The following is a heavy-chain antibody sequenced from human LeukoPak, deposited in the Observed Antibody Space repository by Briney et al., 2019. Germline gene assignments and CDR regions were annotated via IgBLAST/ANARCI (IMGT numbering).Heavy chain of an antibody. CDR1: GFRFTNYW. D-gene: IGHD6-13*01. J-gene: IGHJ4*02. V-gene: IGHV3-7*01. CDR2: IKQDGSEK. CDR3: ARIGYSSSSFDY. Sequence: GGSLRLSCAASGFRFTNYWMSWVRQAPGKGLEWVASIKQDGSEKDYVDSMKGRFTISRDNTKNSVYLQVNSLRAEDTGVYYCARIGYSSSSFDYWGQGTLVTVSS.